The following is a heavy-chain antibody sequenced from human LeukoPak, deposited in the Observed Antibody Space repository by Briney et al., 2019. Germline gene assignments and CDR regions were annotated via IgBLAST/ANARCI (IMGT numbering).Heavy chain of an antibody. CDR1: GFTFSSYS. J-gene: IGHJ6*02. CDR3: ARDLVRGSYFLSVTNYYYGMDV. Sequence: GGSLRLSCAASGFTFSSYSMNWVRQAPGKGLEWVSYISSSSTIYYADSVKGRFTISRDNAKNSLYLQVNSLRAEDTAVYYCARDLVRGSYFLSVTNYYYGMDVWGQGTTVTVSS. CDR2: ISSSSTI. V-gene: IGHV3-48*01. D-gene: IGHD1-26*01.